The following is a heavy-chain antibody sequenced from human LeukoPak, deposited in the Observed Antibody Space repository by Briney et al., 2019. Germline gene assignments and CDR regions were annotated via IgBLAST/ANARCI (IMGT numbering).Heavy chain of an antibody. CDR3: ARVVPYYDFWSGPVDY. CDR1: GFTFSGYA. V-gene: IGHV3-64*01. J-gene: IGHJ4*02. Sequence: PGGSLRLSCAASGFTFSGYAMSWVRQAPGEGLEYISAISSNGRSAYYANTVKGRFTISRDISKNMVYLQMGSLRPEDMAVYYCARVVPYYDFWSGPVDYWGQGILVTVST. CDR2: ISSNGRSA. D-gene: IGHD3-3*01.